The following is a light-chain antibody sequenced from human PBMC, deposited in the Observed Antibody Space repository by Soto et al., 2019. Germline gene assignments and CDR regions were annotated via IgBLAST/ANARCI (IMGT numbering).Light chain of an antibody. V-gene: IGKV1-5*01. Sequence: DIQMTQSPSTLSASVGDRVTITCRASQSISSWLAWYQQKPGKAPKLLIYDASSLESGVPSRFSGSGSGTEFTLTISSLQPDDFATYYCQLGETFGQGTKVDIK. J-gene: IGKJ1*01. CDR2: DAS. CDR3: QLGET. CDR1: QSISSW.